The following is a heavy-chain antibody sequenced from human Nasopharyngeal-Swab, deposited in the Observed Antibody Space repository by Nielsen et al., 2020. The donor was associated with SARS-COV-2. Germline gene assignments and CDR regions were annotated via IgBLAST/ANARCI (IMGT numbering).Heavy chain of an antibody. CDR2: ISSSSSYI. CDR1: GFTFSSYS. CDR3: ARASRGTSTRTFDY. D-gene: IGHD1-1*01. V-gene: IGHV3-21*01. Sequence: GGSLRLSCAASGFTFSSYSMNWVRQAPGKGLEWVSSISSSSSYIYYADSVKGRFTISRDNAKNSLYLQMNSLRAEDTAVYYGARASRGTSTRTFDYWGQGTLVTVSS. J-gene: IGHJ4*02.